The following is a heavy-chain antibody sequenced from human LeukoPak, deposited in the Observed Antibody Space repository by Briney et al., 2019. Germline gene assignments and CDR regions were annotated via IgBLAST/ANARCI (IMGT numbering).Heavy chain of an antibody. V-gene: IGHV1-18*01. CDR1: GYTFTSDG. D-gene: IGHD3-22*01. CDR2: IGTYKGNT. J-gene: IGHJ6*02. Sequence: ASVKVSCKTSGYTFTSDGISWVRQAPGQGLEWMGWIGTYKGNTNSAQMFQGRVTMTTDTSTSTAYMELKNLRSDDTAVYYCARTPGMVVVKTFYCMDVWGQGTTVTVSS. CDR3: ARTPGMVVVKTFYCMDV.